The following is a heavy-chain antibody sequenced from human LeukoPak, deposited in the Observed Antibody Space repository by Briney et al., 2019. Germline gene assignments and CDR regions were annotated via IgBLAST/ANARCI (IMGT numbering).Heavy chain of an antibody. Sequence: GGSLRLSCAASGFTFSSYGMSWVRQAPGKGLEWVSAISGSGGTIYYADSVKGRFTISRDNAKSSLYLQMNSLRAEDTAVYYCAELGITMIGGVWGKGTTVTISS. V-gene: IGHV3-23*01. J-gene: IGHJ6*04. D-gene: IGHD3-10*02. CDR2: ISGSGGTI. CDR1: GFTFSSYG. CDR3: AELGITMIGGV.